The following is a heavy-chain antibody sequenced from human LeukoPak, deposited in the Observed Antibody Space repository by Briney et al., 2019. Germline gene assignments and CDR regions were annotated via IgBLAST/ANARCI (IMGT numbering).Heavy chain of an antibody. Sequence: WASVKVSCKASGYTFTSYGISWVRQAPGQGLEWMGWISAYNGDTKYAQNLQGRVTLTTNTLTTTAYLELRSLTSDDTAVYYCARDPSNTSGWKTWFDPWGQGTLVTVSS. J-gene: IGHJ5*02. V-gene: IGHV1-18*01. D-gene: IGHD6-19*01. CDR2: ISAYNGDT. CDR3: ARDPSNTSGWKTWFDP. CDR1: GYTFTSYG.